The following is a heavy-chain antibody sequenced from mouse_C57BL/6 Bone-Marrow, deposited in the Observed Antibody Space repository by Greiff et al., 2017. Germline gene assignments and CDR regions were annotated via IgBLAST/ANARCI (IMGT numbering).Heavy chain of an antibody. CDR3: ARTGTTVVAHFDY. CDR2: ISDGGSYT. D-gene: IGHD1-1*01. Sequence: EVKLVESGGGLVKPGGSLKLSCAASGFTFSSYAMSWVRQTPEKRLAWVATISDGGSYTYYPDNVKGRFTISRDNAKNNLYLQMSHLKSEDTAMYYCARTGTTVVAHFDYWGQGTTLTVSS. CDR1: GFTFSSYA. V-gene: IGHV5-4*03. J-gene: IGHJ2*01.